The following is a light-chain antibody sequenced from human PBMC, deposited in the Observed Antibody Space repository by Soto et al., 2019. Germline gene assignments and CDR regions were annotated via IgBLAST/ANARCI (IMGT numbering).Light chain of an antibody. Sequence: EIVLTQSPGTLSLSPGERATLSCRASQSVSSSYLAWYQQKPGQAPRLLICGASSRATGIPDRFSGSGSGTDFTLTISRLEPEDFAVYYCQHYGRSSWTFGQGTKVEIK. J-gene: IGKJ1*01. CDR3: QHYGRSSWT. V-gene: IGKV3-20*01. CDR2: GAS. CDR1: QSVSSSY.